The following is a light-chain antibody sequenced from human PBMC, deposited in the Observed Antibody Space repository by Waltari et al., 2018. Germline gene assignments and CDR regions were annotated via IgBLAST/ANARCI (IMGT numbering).Light chain of an antibody. CDR2: GAS. CDR3: QQYNNWPQT. Sequence: EIVMTQSPGTLSVSPGERATLSCRASHSVNTNLAWYQQKPGQAPRLLIYGASTRATGIPARFSVSGSGTEFTLTITNLQSEDFAVYYCQQYNNWPQTFGQGTKLEFK. V-gene: IGKV3-15*01. J-gene: IGKJ2*01. CDR1: HSVNTN.